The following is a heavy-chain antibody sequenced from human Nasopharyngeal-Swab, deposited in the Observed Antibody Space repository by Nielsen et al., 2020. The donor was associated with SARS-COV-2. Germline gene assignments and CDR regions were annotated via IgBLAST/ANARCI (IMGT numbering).Heavy chain of an antibody. D-gene: IGHD6-13*01. V-gene: IGHV3-21*01. CDR3: ARGGYSRPS. J-gene: IGHJ4*02. CDR1: GFTFSSYS. Sequence: GGSLRLSYAASGFTFSSYSMNWVRQAPGTGLEWVSSISDSSSFIYYADSVKGRFTISRDNAKNSLYLQMSSLRAEDTAVYYCARGGYSRPSWGQGTLVTVSS. CDR2: ISDSSSFI.